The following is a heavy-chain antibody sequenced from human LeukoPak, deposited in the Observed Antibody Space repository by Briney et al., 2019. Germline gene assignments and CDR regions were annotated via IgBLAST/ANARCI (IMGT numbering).Heavy chain of an antibody. V-gene: IGHV4-59*01. CDR3: ARVPMILHHYFDY. D-gene: IGHD3-22*01. J-gene: IGHJ4*02. Sequence: SETLSLTCNVSGGSISSYYWSWIRQPPGKGLEWIGNIYYSGSTNYNSSLKSRVTLSVDTSKNQFSLKLSSVTAADTAVYYCARVPMILHHYFDYWGQGTLVTVSS. CDR2: IYYSGST. CDR1: GGSISSYY.